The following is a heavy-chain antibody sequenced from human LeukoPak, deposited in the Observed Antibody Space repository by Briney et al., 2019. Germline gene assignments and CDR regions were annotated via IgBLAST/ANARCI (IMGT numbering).Heavy chain of an antibody. J-gene: IGHJ6*02. CDR1: GFTFSSYA. Sequence: GGSLRLSCAASGFTFSSYAMHWVRQAPGKGLEWVAVITYDGSNKYYADSVKGRFAISRDNSKNTLYLQMNSLRAEDTAVYYCARDSDTGGYSYGYYYYYGMDVWGQGTTVTVSS. CDR2: ITYDGSNK. V-gene: IGHV3-30*09. CDR3: ARDSDTGGYSYGYYYYYGMDV. D-gene: IGHD5-18*01.